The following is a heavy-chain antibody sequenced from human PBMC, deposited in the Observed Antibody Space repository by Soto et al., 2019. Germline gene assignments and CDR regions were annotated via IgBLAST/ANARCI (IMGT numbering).Heavy chain of an antibody. D-gene: IGHD6-13*01. CDR3: ARDLADVYLWDAFDV. CDR2: IVPMFGTT. Sequence: QVQLVQSGPELKKPGSSVKVSCKAPGDTFNSYGISWVRQAPGQGLEWMGGIVPMFGTTNLALKFEDRVTITADELTTTVYMEIRGLTSEDTAVYYSARDLADVYLWDAFDVWGHGTRVTVSS. J-gene: IGHJ3*01. CDR1: GDTFNSYG. V-gene: IGHV1-69*01.